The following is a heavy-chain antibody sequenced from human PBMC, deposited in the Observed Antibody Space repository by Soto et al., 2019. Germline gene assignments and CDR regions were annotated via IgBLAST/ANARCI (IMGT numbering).Heavy chain of an antibody. V-gene: IGHV3-30*01. CDR1: GFTFRSYA. J-gene: IGHJ4*02. CDR3: ARGDSNCWSVY. CDR2: ISYDGTNK. D-gene: IGHD6-13*01. Sequence: QVQLVESGGGVVQPGRSLRLSCAASGFTFRSYAMDWVRQAPGKGLEWVAVISYDGTNKYYADSVKGRFTISRDNSKNTLSLLMNSLRAEDTAVYYCARGDSNCWSVYWGQGHLVTVSS.